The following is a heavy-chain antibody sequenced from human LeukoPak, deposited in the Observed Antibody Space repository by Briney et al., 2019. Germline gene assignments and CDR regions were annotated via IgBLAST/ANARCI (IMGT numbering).Heavy chain of an antibody. CDR2: IYTSGST. Sequence: SETLSLTCTVSGGSNSSYYWSWIRQPAGKGLEWIGRIYTSGSTNYNPSLKSRVTISVDKSKNKFSLKLSSVTAADTAVYYCARDRVGATSYFDYWGQGTLVTVSS. J-gene: IGHJ4*02. CDR1: GGSNSSYY. V-gene: IGHV4-4*07. D-gene: IGHD1-26*01. CDR3: ARDRVGATSYFDY.